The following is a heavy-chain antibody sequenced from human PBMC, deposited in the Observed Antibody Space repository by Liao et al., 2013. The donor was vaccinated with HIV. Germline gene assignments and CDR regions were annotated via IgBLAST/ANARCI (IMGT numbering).Heavy chain of an antibody. V-gene: IGHV4-4*07. CDR2: IYSTGSA. CDR1: GGSISNYY. J-gene: IGHJ4*02. Sequence: QVQLQESGPGLVKPSETLSLTCTVSGGSISNYYWSWIRQPAGKGLEWIGRIYSTGSANYNPSLKSRVTMSVDTSKNQFSLKLSSVTAADTAVYYCARSDYSNYVLADYWGQGTLVTVSS. D-gene: IGHD4-11*01. CDR3: ARSDYSNYVLADY.